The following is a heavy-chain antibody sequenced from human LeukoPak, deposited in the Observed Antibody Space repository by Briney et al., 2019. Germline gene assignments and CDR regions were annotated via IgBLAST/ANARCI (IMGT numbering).Heavy chain of an antibody. CDR1: GGSISRSNYY. D-gene: IGHD5-12*01. Sequence: SETLSLTCSVSGGSISRSNYYWDWIRQPPGKGLEWIGSIYYSGTTNYNPSLKSRVTISVDTSKNQFSLKLSTVTAADTAVYYCARDIIVDIVDTIMYVDSWGQGTMVTVSS. J-gene: IGHJ4*02. V-gene: IGHV4-39*07. CDR3: ARDIIVDIVDTIMYVDS. CDR2: IYYSGTT.